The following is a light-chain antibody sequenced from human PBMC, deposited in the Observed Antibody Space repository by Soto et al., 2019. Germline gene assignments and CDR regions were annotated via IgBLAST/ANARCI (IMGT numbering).Light chain of an antibody. CDR3: GTWDSSLSIFV. CDR2: END. J-gene: IGLJ1*01. Sequence: QSVLTQPPSVSAAPGQKVTMSFSGGSSNIGNYYVSWHQQLPGTAPKLLIYENDKRPSGIPDRFPGSKSGTSATLGITGLQTGDEADYYCGTWDSSLSIFVFGTGTKVTVL. CDR1: SSNIGNYY. V-gene: IGLV1-51*02.